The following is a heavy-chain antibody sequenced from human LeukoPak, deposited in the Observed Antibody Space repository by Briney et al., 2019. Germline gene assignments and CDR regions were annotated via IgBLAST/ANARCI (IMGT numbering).Heavy chain of an antibody. CDR3: ARHGRRMVRGNYYFDY. CDR1: GGSISSGSYY. V-gene: IGHV4-61*02. D-gene: IGHD3-10*01. CDR2: IYTSGST. Sequence: SQTLSLTCTVSGGSISSGSYYWSWIRQPAGTGLEWIGRIYTSGSTNYNPSLKSRVTISVDTSKNQFSLKLSSVTAADPAVYYCARHGRRMVRGNYYFDYWGQGTLVTVSS. J-gene: IGHJ4*02.